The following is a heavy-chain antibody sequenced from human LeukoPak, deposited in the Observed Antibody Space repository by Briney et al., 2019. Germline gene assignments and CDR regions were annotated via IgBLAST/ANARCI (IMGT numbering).Heavy chain of an antibody. Sequence: GGSLRLSCAASGFTVSSNYMNWVRQAPGKGLEWVSVIHSGGSTYYADPVKGRFTISRDNSKNTLFLQMNSLRAEDTAVYYCASQYSSSWSFDYWGQGTLVTVSS. J-gene: IGHJ4*02. CDR3: ASQYSSSWSFDY. D-gene: IGHD6-13*01. CDR2: IHSGGST. V-gene: IGHV3-53*01. CDR1: GFTVSSNY.